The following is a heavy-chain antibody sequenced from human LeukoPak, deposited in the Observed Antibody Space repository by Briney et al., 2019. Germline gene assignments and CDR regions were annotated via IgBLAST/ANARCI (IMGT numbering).Heavy chain of an antibody. V-gene: IGHV4-59*08. CDR3: ARQNRYCTGGNCYDILDY. D-gene: IGHD2-15*01. CDR1: GGSMNNYY. Sequence: SETMSLTCTVSGGSMNNYYWSWIRQTAGKGLEWIGYIYYSGSTNYNPSLQGRVIISEDTSKNQFPLKITSVTAADTALYYCARQNRYCTGGNCYDILDYWGQGTLVTVSS. CDR2: IYYSGST. J-gene: IGHJ4*02.